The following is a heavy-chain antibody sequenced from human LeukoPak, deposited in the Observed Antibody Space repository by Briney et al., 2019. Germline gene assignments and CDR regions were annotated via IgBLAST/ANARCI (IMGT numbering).Heavy chain of an antibody. D-gene: IGHD3-22*01. J-gene: IGHJ3*02. CDR3: ARDLLGALYYYDSSGFQWSDAFDI. CDR2: ISAYNSNT. Sequence: GASVKLSCNASGYTFTSYGISWVRQAPGQGLERMGWISAYNSNTNYAQKLQGRVTMTTDTSTSTAYMALRSLRSDDTAVYYCARDLLGALYYYDSSGFQWSDAFDIWGQGTMVTVSS. CDR1: GYTFTSYG. V-gene: IGHV1-18*01.